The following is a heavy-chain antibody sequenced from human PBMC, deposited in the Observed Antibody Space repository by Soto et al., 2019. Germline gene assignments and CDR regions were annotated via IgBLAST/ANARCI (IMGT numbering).Heavy chain of an antibody. D-gene: IGHD2-2*01. CDR3: ARAAVPAATYYYYYYGMDV. CDR2: IYYSGST. Sequence: QVQLQESGPGLVKPSETLPFTCMFPGGSIVGNSGAWSGRPPGRGWGWFGNIYYSGSTNYNPSLKSRVTISVDTSKNQFSLKLSSVTAADTAVYYCARAAVPAATYYYYYYGMDVWGQGTTVTVSS. CDR1: GGSIVGNS. J-gene: IGHJ6*02. V-gene: IGHV4-59*01.